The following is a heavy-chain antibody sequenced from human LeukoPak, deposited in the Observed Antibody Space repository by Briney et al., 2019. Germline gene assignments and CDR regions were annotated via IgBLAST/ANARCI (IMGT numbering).Heavy chain of an antibody. CDR3: ARQRGSGPNAGVDY. D-gene: IGHD6-19*01. CDR1: GGSISSYY. V-gene: IGHV4-4*07. Sequence: SETLSLTCTVSGGSISSYYWSWIRQPAGEGLEWIGRIYSSGSTNYNPSLKSRVTLSVATSKNQFSLKLSSVTAADTAVYYCARQRGSGPNAGVDYWGQGTLVTVSS. CDR2: IYSSGST. J-gene: IGHJ4*02.